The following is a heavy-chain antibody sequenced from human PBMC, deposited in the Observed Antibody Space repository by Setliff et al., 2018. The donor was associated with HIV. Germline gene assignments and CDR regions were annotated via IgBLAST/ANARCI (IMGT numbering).Heavy chain of an antibody. CDR2: INAAGGNT. V-gene: IGHV3-74*01. J-gene: IGHJ4*02. CDR1: GFPFSISP. D-gene: IGHD3-10*01. CDR3: ATDPVDGSSY. Sequence: GGSLRLSCAVSGFPFSISPMNWVRLPPGKGPVWLSRINAAGGNTNYVDSVKGRFTISRDNAGSTVYLQMSSLRAEDTAVYYCATDPVDGSSYWGQGTLVTV.